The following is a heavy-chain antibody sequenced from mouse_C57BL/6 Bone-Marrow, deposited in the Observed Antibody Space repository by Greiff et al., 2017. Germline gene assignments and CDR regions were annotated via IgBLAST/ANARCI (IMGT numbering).Heavy chain of an antibody. CDR1: GFTFSDYY. D-gene: IGHD1-1*01. V-gene: IGHV5-16*01. CDR3: ARFYGSRDWYFDV. Sequence: VQLMESEGGLVQPGSSMKLSCTASGFTFSDYYMAWVRQVPEKGLEWVANINYDGSSTYYLDSLKSRFIISRDNAKNILYLQMSSLKSEDTATYYCARFYGSRDWYFDVWGTGTTVTVSS. J-gene: IGHJ1*03. CDR2: INYDGSST.